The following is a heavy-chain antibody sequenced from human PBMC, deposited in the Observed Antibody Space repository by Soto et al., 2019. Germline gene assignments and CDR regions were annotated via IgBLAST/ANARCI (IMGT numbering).Heavy chain of an antibody. J-gene: IGHJ6*02. Sequence: QVQLVQSGAEVKKPGASVKVSCKASDYTFTSYGFSWVRQAPGQGLEWMGWISAYNGNTNYVQKRQGRVTMNTDTSTSTAYMELRSLRSDDTAVYYCALPFVDYGDYGGIYYYYGMDVWGQGTTVTVSS. CDR3: ALPFVDYGDYGGIYYYYGMDV. D-gene: IGHD4-17*01. CDR1: DYTFTSYG. CDR2: ISAYNGNT. V-gene: IGHV1-18*01.